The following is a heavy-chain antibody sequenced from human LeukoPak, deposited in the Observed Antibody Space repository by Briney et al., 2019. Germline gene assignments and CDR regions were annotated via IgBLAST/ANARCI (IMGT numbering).Heavy chain of an antibody. CDR2: INYSGST. J-gene: IGHJ4*02. V-gene: IGHV4-59*08. CDR3: AKVSDRDSSGYYWGFEY. CDR1: GGSISGYY. Sequence: SETLSLTCTVSGGSISGYYWNWIRQPPGKGLECVGYINYSGSTNYNPSLKSRVTISVDTSRNQFSLKLTSVTAADTAVYYCAKVSDRDSSGYYWGFEYWGQGTLVTVSS. D-gene: IGHD3-22*01.